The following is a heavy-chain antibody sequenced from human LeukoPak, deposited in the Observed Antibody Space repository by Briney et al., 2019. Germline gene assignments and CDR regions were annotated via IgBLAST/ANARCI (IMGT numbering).Heavy chain of an antibody. CDR1: GGSISSGGYS. CDR2: IYHSGST. J-gene: IGHJ4*02. D-gene: IGHD4-17*01. V-gene: IGHV4-30-2*01. CDR3: AREDDYGHFDY. Sequence: SETLSLTCAVSGGSISSGGYSWSWIRQPPGKCLEWIGYIYHSGSTYYNPSLKSRVTISVDRSKNQFSLKLSSVTAADTAVYYCAREDDYGHFDYWGQGTLVTVSS.